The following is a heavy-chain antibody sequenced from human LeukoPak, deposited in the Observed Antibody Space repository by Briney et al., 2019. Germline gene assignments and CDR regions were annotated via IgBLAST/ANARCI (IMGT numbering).Heavy chain of an antibody. D-gene: IGHD2-8*01. CDR2: IKTDGSST. J-gene: IGHJ5*02. CDR1: GFTFSSYW. V-gene: IGHV3-74*01. CDR3: AREGYCTNGVCQLRFDP. Sequence: PGGSLRLSCAASGFTFSSYWMHWVRQVPGKGLMWVSRIKTDGSSTSYADSVKGRFTISRDNAKNTLYLQMNSLRAEDTALYYCAREGYCTNGVCQLRFDPWGQGTLVTVSS.